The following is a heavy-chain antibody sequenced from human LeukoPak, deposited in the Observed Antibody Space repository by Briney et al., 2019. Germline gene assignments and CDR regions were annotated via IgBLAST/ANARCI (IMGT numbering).Heavy chain of an antibody. CDR1: GYSISSGYY. V-gene: IGHV4-38-2*02. Sequence: SETLSLTCTVSGYSISSGYYWGWIRQPPGKGLEWIGSIYHSRSTYYNPSLKSRVTISVDTSKNQFSLKLSSVTAADTAMYYCARDETYNSDWQSNHYYYYMDVWGIGTTVTVSS. CDR3: ARDETYNSDWQSNHYYYYMDV. J-gene: IGHJ6*03. D-gene: IGHD6-19*01. CDR2: IYHSRST.